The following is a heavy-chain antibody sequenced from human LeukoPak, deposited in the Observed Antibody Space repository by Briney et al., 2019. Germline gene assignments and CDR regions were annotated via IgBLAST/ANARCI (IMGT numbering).Heavy chain of an antibody. J-gene: IGHJ3*02. CDR2: VYYSGST. CDR1: GGSISYYY. D-gene: IGHD2-21*02. Sequence: PSETLSLTCTVSGGSISYYYWSWIRQPPGEGLEWIGYVYYSGSTSYNPSLKSRVTISLDTSKHQFSLKLNSVTAADTAVYYCARHAYCGGDCFGGAFEIWGQGTMVTVSS. V-gene: IGHV4-59*08. CDR3: ARHAYCGGDCFGGAFEI.